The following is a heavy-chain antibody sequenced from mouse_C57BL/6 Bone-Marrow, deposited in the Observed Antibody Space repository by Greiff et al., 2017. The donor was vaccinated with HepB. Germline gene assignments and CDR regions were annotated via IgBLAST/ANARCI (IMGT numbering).Heavy chain of an antibody. CDR2: IRSKSNNYAT. V-gene: IGHV10-1*01. CDR3: VRLGDPFAY. CDR1: GFSFNTYA. Sequence: EVKLVESGGGLVQPKGSLKLSCAASGFSFNTYAMNWVRQAPGKGLEWVARIRSKSNNYATYYADSVKDRFTISRDDSESMLYLQMNNLKTEDTAMYYCVRLGDPFAYWGQGTLVTVSA. J-gene: IGHJ3*01.